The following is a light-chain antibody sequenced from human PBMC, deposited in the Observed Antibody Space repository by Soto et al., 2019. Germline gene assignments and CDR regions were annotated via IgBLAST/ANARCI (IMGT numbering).Light chain of an antibody. CDR1: QSFSSD. Sequence: DIQMTQSPCTLSASVGDGVTITCRASQSFSSDLAWYQQKPGKAPTLLIFDVSNLQSGIPARFSGSGSGTEFTLSISSLQPDDFGTYYCQQKRAFGQGTKVEIK. CDR2: DVS. CDR3: QQKRA. V-gene: IGKV1-5*01. J-gene: IGKJ1*01.